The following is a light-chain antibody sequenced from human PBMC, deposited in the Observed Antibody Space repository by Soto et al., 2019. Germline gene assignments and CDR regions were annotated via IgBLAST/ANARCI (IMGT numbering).Light chain of an antibody. Sequence: DIQMTQSPSSLSASLGDRVTITCRANQDISSYLIWYQHKLGQAPKLLIHAASTLASGVPSRFSGSESGTDFTLPISGLEHEDSANYYCQQSYKTPWTFGQGTKVEIK. CDR3: QQSYKTPWT. J-gene: IGKJ1*01. V-gene: IGKV1-39*01. CDR2: AAS. CDR1: QDISSY.